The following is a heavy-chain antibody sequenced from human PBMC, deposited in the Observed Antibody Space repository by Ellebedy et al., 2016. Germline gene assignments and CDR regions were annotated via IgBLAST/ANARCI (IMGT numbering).Heavy chain of an antibody. J-gene: IGHJ3*02. V-gene: IGHV1-18*04. Sequence: ASVKVSCKASGYIFTSYNITWVRQAPGQGLEWMGWISTYNGNTDYAQKLQGRVTMTTDTSASTAYMELRSLRSDDTAVYYCARSPHDILTGYYDAYDIWGHGTMVTVSS. CDR1: GYIFTSYN. CDR2: ISTYNGNT. D-gene: IGHD3-9*01. CDR3: ARSPHDILTGYYDAYDI.